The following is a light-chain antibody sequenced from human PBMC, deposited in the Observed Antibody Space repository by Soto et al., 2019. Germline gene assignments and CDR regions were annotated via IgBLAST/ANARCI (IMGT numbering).Light chain of an antibody. J-gene: IGLJ2*01. V-gene: IGLV2-8*01. CDR2: EVS. CDR3: SSFAGNNNLL. CDR1: SSDVGGYNY. Sequence: QSALTQPPSASGSPGQSGTISCTGTSSDVGGYNYVSWYQQHPGKAPKLMISEVSKRPSGVPDRFSGSKSGNTASLTVSGLQAEDEAEYYCSSFAGNNNLLFGGGTKLTVL.